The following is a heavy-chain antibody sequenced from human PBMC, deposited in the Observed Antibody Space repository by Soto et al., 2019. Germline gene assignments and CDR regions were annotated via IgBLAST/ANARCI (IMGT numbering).Heavy chain of an antibody. J-gene: IGHJ6*02. V-gene: IGHV3-49*04. Sequence: PGGSLRLSCTASGFTFGDYAMSWVRQAPGKGLEWVGFIRSKAYGGTTEYAASVKGRFTISRDNAKNSLYLQMNSLRAEDTAVYYCARDRRDYDFWSGQMHKMDVWGQGTTVTVSS. CDR3: ARDRRDYDFWSGQMHKMDV. D-gene: IGHD3-3*01. CDR2: IRSKAYGGTT. CDR1: GFTFGDYA.